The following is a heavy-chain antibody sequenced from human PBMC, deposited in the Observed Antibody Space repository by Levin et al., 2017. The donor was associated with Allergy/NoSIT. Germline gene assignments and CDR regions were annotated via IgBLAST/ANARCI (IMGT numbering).Heavy chain of an antibody. Sequence: GGSLRLSCAASGFTFSSYAMHWVRQAPGKGLEWVAVISYDGSNKYYADSVKGRFTISRDNSKNTLYLQMNSLRAEDTAVYYCARTTSGVGLDYWGQGTLVTVSS. D-gene: IGHD1-1*01. CDR3: ARTTSGVGLDY. J-gene: IGHJ4*02. CDR2: ISYDGSNK. V-gene: IGHV3-30-3*01. CDR1: GFTFSSYA.